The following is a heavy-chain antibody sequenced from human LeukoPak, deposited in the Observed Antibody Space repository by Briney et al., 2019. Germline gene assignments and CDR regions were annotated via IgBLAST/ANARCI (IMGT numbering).Heavy chain of an antibody. V-gene: IGHV3-11*06. CDR1: GFTFSDYY. J-gene: IGHJ6*04. Sequence: GGSLRLSCAASGFTFSDYYMSWIRQAPGKGLEWGSYISSSSSYTNYADSVKGRFTISRDNAKNSLYLQMNSLRAEDTAVYYCARGQLGYCSGGSCYAFYGMDVWGKGTTVTVSS. CDR3: ARGQLGYCSGGSCYAFYGMDV. CDR2: ISSSSSYT. D-gene: IGHD2-15*01.